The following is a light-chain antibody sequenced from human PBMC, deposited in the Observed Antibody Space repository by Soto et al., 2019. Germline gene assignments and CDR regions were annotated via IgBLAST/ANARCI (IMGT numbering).Light chain of an antibody. Sequence: QLVLTQSPSASASLGASVNLTCTLSSGHSSYAIAWHQQQPEKGPRYLMKLNSDGSHNKGDGIPDRFSGSSSGAERYLTISSLQSEDEADYYCQTWGTGIHVFGTGTKVTVL. J-gene: IGLJ1*01. CDR1: SGHSSYA. CDR2: LNSDGSH. V-gene: IGLV4-69*01. CDR3: QTWGTGIHV.